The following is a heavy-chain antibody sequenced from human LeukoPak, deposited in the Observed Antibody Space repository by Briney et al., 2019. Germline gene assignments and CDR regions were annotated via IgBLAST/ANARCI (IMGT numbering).Heavy chain of an antibody. V-gene: IGHV3-74*03. J-gene: IGHJ5*02. CDR2: IHPDGSIT. D-gene: IGHD3-10*01. Sequence: PGGSLRLSCVGSGFTISNYWMHWVRQAPGTGLVWVSRIHPDGSITTYADSVKGRFTISRDDAKNTLYLQMNSLYYCAPQQTYSPYNWFDPWGQGTLVTVSS. CDR3: PYNWFDP. CDR1: GFTISNYW.